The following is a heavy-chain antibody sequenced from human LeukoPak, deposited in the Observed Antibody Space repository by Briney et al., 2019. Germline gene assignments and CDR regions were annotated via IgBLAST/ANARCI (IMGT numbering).Heavy chain of an antibody. CDR3: ARDPFTMVRGVMLDY. Sequence: GPSQTPSCAPTASTFTSNGMHSVRQPPGKWLEWVAVIWYDGSNKYYADSVKGRFTISRDNSKNTLYLQMNSLRAEDTAVYYCARDPFTMVRGVMLDYWGQGTLVTVSS. CDR2: IWYDGSNK. J-gene: IGHJ4*02. CDR1: ASTFTSNG. D-gene: IGHD3-10*01. V-gene: IGHV3-33*01.